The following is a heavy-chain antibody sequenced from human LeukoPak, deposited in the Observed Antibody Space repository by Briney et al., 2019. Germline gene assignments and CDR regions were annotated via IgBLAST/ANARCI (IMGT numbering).Heavy chain of an antibody. CDR1: GYTFTGYY. Sequence: ASVKVSCKASGYTFTGYYMHWVRQASGQGLEWMGWINPNSGGTNYAQKFQGRVTMTRDTSISTAYMELSRLRSDDTAVYYCARNYYDSSGYYYWGQGTLVTVSS. J-gene: IGHJ4*02. CDR3: ARNYYDSSGYYY. V-gene: IGHV1-2*02. D-gene: IGHD3-22*01. CDR2: INPNSGGT.